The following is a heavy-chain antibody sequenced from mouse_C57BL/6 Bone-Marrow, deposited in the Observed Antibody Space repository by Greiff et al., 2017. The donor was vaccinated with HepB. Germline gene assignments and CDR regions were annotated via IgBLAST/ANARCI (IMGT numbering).Heavy chain of an antibody. CDR3: ARNLITTVVVPFDY. J-gene: IGHJ2*01. Sequence: EVQLVESGGGLVKPGGSLKLSCAASGFTFSDYGMHWVRQAPEKGLEWVAYISSGSSTIYYADTVKGRFTISRDNAKNTLFLQMTSLRSEDTAMYYCARNLITTVVVPFDYWGQGTTLTVSS. V-gene: IGHV5-17*01. CDR2: ISSGSSTI. CDR1: GFTFSDYG. D-gene: IGHD1-1*01.